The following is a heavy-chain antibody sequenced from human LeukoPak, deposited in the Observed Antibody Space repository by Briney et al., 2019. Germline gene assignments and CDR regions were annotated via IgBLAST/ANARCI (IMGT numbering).Heavy chain of an antibody. V-gene: IGHV3-20*04. Sequence: PGGSLRLSCAASGFTFDDYGMSWVRQAPGKGLEWVSGITWNGGSTGYADSVKGRFTISRDNAKNSLYLQMNSLRVEDTAVYYCARKYCGGDCNSGTRAFDIWGQGTMVTVSS. CDR1: GFTFDDYG. D-gene: IGHD2-21*02. J-gene: IGHJ3*02. CDR2: ITWNGGST. CDR3: ARKYCGGDCNSGTRAFDI.